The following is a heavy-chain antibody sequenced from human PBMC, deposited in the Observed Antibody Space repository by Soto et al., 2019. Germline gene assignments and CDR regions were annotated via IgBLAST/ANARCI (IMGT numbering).Heavy chain of an antibody. CDR2: LYSGGST. D-gene: IGHD3-10*01. CDR1: GLTVSSNY. V-gene: IGHV3-53*01. J-gene: IGHJ3*02. CDR3: ARDRPGDEGDGFDI. Sequence: GGSLRLSCAASGLTVSSNYMNWVRQAPGKGLEWVSVLYSGGSTHYAGSVKGRFIISRDNSKNTLYLQMNSLGVEDTAVYYCARDRPGDEGDGFDIWGHGTMVTVSS.